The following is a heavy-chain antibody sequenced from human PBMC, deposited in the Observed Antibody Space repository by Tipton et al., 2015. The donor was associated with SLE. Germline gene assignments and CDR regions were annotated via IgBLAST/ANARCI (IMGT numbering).Heavy chain of an antibody. Sequence: TLSLTCTVSGGSIRDYYWTWIRQPAGKGLEWIGRIYPSGSTNYNPSLKRRVTVSVDTSKNQFSLSLTSVTAADTAVYYCAREGIAAETWFFDLWGRGTLVTVSS. CDR3: AREGIAAETWFFDL. J-gene: IGHJ2*01. V-gene: IGHV4-4*07. CDR2: IYPSGST. CDR1: GGSIRDYY. D-gene: IGHD6-13*01.